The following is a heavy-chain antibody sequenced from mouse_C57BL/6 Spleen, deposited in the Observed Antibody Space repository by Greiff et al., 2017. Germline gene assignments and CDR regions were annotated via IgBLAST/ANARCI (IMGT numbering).Heavy chain of an antibody. Sequence: VQLQQPGAELVMPGASVKLSCKASGYTFTSYWMHWVKQRPGQGLEWIGEIDPSDSYTNYNQKFKGKSTLTVDKSSSTAYMQLSSLTSEDSAVYYCAREGITRGFGYAMDYWGQGTSVTVSS. CDR2: IDPSDSYT. CDR3: AREGITRGFGYAMDY. CDR1: GYTFTSYW. V-gene: IGHV1-69*01. J-gene: IGHJ4*01. D-gene: IGHD2-4*01.